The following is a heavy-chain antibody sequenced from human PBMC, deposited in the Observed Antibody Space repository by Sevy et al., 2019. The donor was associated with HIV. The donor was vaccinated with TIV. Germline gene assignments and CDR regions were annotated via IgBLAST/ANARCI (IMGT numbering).Heavy chain of an antibody. CDR2: IYPSDSDT. D-gene: IGHD5-12*01. V-gene: IGHV5-51*01. J-gene: IGHJ5*02. CDR3: AGPDGYAAS. Sequence: GESLKISCRASGYDFANNWIGWVRQMPGEGLEWMGIIYPSDSDTRYTPSFEGRVIISADKSVNTAYLQWSSLKAPDTATYYCAGPDGYAASWGQGTLVTVSS. CDR1: GYDFANNW.